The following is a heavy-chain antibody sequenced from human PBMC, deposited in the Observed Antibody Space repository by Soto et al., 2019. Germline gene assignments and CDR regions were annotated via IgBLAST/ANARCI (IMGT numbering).Heavy chain of an antibody. J-gene: IGHJ6*02. CDR3: AKDVLRFLEWLAFYGMDV. CDR2: IYSGGST. V-gene: IGHV3-66*01. CDR1: GVTVSSNY. D-gene: IGHD3-3*01. Sequence: PGGSLRLSCAASGVTVSSNYMSWVRQAPGKGLEWVSVIYSGGSTYYADSVKGRFTISRDNSKNTLYLQMNSLRAEDTAVYYCAKDVLRFLEWLAFYGMDVWGQGTTVTVSS.